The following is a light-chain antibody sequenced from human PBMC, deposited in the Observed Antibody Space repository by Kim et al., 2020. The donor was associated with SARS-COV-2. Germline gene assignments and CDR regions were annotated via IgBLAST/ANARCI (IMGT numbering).Light chain of an antibody. Sequence: DIVLTQSPATLSLSPGERAILSCRASQSVSIYLAWYQQKPGQAPRLLIHDASNRATGIPARFSGRGSGTDFTLTISSLEPEDFAVYYCQQRSNWPRTFGQGTKVDIK. CDR1: QSVSIY. V-gene: IGKV3-11*01. CDR2: DAS. CDR3: QQRSNWPRT. J-gene: IGKJ1*01.